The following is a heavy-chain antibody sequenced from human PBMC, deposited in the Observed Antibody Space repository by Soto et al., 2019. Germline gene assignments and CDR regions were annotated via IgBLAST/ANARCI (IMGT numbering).Heavy chain of an antibody. V-gene: IGHV4-34*01. CDR2: INQGGST. D-gene: IGHD3-3*01. Sequence: QVQLQPWGARLLKPSETLSLTCAVSGGSFSGYYWSWIRQPPGKGLEWIGDINQGGSTNFNPSLERRLINSVITTKKQYSLELMSVTAADTAVYFCARGPHYFGSRGQAPSDHRGQGTLVTVSS. CDR3: ARGPHYFGSRGQAPSDH. J-gene: IGHJ4*02. CDR1: GGSFSGYY.